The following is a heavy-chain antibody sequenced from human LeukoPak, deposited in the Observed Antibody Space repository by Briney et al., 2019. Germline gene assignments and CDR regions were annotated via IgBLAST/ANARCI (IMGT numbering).Heavy chain of an antibody. Sequence: SETLSLTCTVSGGSISSGGYYWSWIRQHPGKGLEWIGYIYYSGSTYYNPSLKSRVTISVDTSKNQFSLKLSSVTAADTAVYYCARGDSSSWFSLTYNWFDPWGQGTLVTVSS. D-gene: IGHD6-13*01. CDR2: IYYSGST. J-gene: IGHJ5*02. V-gene: IGHV4-31*03. CDR1: GGSISSGGYY. CDR3: ARGDSSSWFSLTYNWFDP.